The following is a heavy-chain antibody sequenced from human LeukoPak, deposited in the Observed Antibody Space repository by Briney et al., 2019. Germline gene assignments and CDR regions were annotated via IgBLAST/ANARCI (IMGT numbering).Heavy chain of an antibody. CDR3: ARGDPHADL. CDR1: GFDLSTYE. CDR2: ITISGHTK. V-gene: IGHV3-48*03. J-gene: IGHJ5*02. Sequence: GASLRLSCAASGFDLSTYEMNWVRQPPGKGLEWIADITISGHTKNYADSVKGRFTISRDNARTSLYLQMNSLRVEDTGVYYCARGDPHADLWGQGTLVTVSS.